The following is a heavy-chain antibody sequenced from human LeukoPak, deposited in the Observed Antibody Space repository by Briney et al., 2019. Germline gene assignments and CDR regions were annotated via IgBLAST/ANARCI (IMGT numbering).Heavy chain of an antibody. CDR2: IYSGGST. Sequence: AGGSLRLSCAASGFTFSSYAMSWVRQAPGKGLEWVSVIYSGGSTYYADSVKGRFTISRDNSKNTLYLQMNSLRAEDTAVYYCARGGPGYSSDWGQGTLVTVSS. CDR1: GFTFSSYA. V-gene: IGHV3-53*01. J-gene: IGHJ4*02. CDR3: ARGGPGYSSD. D-gene: IGHD6-19*01.